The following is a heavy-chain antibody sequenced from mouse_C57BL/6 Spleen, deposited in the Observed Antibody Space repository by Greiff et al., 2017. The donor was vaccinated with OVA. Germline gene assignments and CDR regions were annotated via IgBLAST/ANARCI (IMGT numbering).Heavy chain of an antibody. CDR2: INYDGSST. V-gene: IGHV5-16*01. CDR3: AREDYGSWYFDV. CDR1: GFTFSDYY. Sequence: EVQLQESEGGLVQPGSSMKLSCTASGFTFSDYYMAWVRQVPEKGLEWVANINYDGSSTYYLDSLKSRFIISRDNAKNILYLQMSSLKSEDTATYYCAREDYGSWYFDVWGTGTTVTVSS. D-gene: IGHD1-1*01. J-gene: IGHJ1*03.